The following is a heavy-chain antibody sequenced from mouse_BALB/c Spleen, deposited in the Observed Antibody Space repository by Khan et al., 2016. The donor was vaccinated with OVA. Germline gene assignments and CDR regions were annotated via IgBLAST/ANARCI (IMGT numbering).Heavy chain of an antibody. V-gene: IGHV1S135*01. D-gene: IGHD1-1*01. CDR3: ARHGSTSWFAY. J-gene: IGHJ3*01. Sequence: VQLQQSGPELMKPGASVKISCKASGYSFTNYYIHWVKQSHGKTLEWIGYIDPFNGGSTYNQKFKVKATLTVDKSSSTAYMHLSSLTSEDSAVXYCARHGSTSWFAYWGQGTLVTVSA. CDR1: GYSFTNYY. CDR2: IDPFNGGS.